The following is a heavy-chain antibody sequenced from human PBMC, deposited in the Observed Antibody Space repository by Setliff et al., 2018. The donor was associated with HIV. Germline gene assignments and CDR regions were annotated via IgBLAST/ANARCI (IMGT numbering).Heavy chain of an antibody. CDR2: ISGSGVIT. J-gene: IGHJ4*02. D-gene: IGHD3-10*01. CDR1: GFSFNIYA. V-gene: IGHV3-23*01. Sequence: GGSLRLSCAASGFSFNIYAMSWVRQAPGKGLEWVSSISGSGVITYYADSVKGRFTISRDNTKNTVYLQMDSLRAEDTAVYYCAKNTAAYTSGSWLHYWGQGTLVTVSS. CDR3: AKNTAAYTSGSWLHY.